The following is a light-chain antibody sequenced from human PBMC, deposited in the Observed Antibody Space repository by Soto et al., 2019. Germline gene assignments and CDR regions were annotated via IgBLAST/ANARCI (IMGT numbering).Light chain of an antibody. CDR3: QQYNNWPLG. V-gene: IGKV3-15*01. CDR2: DAS. CDR1: QSVNSK. Sequence: ETVMTQSPATLSVSPGERATLSCRASQSVNSKLAWYQQKPGQAPRLLIHDASTRATGIPVRFSGSGSGTEFTLTFSSLQSEDFAVYYCQQYNNWPLGFGGGTKVEIK. J-gene: IGKJ4*01.